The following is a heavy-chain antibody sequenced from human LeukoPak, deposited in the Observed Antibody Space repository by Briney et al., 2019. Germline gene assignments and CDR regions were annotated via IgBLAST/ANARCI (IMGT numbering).Heavy chain of an antibody. CDR3: ARAPYCSSTSCYYFDY. CDR2: IYYSGST. J-gene: IGHJ4*02. D-gene: IGHD2-2*01. Sequence: SETLSLTCTVSGGSISSSSYYWGWIRQPPGKGLEWIGSIYYSGSTYYNPSLKSRVTISVDTSKNQFSLKLSSVTAADTAVYYCARAPYCSSTSCYYFDYWGQGTLVTVSS. V-gene: IGHV4-39*07. CDR1: GGSISSSSYY.